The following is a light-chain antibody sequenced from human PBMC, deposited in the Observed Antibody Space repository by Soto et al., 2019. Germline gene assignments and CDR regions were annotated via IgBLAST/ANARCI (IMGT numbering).Light chain of an antibody. CDR3: QQFHHSPWT. Sequence: EIVMTQSPATLSLSSGERAALSCSASQGVSSNLARYQHKPGQPPCLLIYDASTRATGIPARFSGRGSGTDFTLTISGLQSKHFAVYYCQQFHHSPWTFGQGTNGDI. J-gene: IGKJ1*01. CDR2: DAS. V-gene: IGKV3-15*01. CDR1: QGVSSN.